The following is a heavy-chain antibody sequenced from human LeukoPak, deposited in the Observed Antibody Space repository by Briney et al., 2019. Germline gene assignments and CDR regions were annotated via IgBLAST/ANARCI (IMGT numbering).Heavy chain of an antibody. V-gene: IGHV3-30*02. CDR3: AERAFDI. CDR2: IRYDGSNK. CDR1: GFTFSSYW. D-gene: IGHD5-24*01. J-gene: IGHJ3*02. Sequence: GGSLRLSCAASGFTFSSYWMSWVRQAPGKGLEWVAFIRYDGSNKYYTDSVKGRFTISRDNSKNTLYLQMNSLRAEDTAVYYCAERAFDIWGQGTMVTVSS.